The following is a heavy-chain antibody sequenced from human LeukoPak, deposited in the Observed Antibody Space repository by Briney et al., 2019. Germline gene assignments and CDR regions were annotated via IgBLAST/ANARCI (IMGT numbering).Heavy chain of an antibody. D-gene: IGHD3-22*01. J-gene: IGHJ4*02. Sequence: SETLSLTCTVSGGSISSGDYYWSWIRQPPGKGLEWIGYIYYSGSTYYNPSLKSRVTISVDTSKNQFSLKLSSVTAADTAVYYCASRTHYYDSSGYFDYWGQGTLVTVSS. CDR1: GGSISSGDYY. V-gene: IGHV4-30-4*01. CDR2: IYYSGST. CDR3: ASRTHYYDSSGYFDY.